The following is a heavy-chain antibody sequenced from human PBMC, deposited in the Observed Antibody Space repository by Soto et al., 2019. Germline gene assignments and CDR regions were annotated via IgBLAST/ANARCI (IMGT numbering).Heavy chain of an antibody. CDR1: GGYVSSESYY. Sequence: SATLSLTCIVSGGYVSSESYYWSWIRQTPGKGLEWIGNVENSGSTKYNPSLKSRVTISVDTSKNQFSLKLSSMTGADTAVYYCARERGDSHWIDPWGQGTLVTVSS. CDR3: ARERGDSHWIDP. D-gene: IGHD2-21*01. CDR2: VENSGST. V-gene: IGHV4-61*01. J-gene: IGHJ5*02.